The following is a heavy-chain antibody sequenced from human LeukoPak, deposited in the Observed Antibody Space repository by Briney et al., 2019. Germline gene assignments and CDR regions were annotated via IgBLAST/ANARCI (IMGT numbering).Heavy chain of an antibody. Sequence: SETLSLTCIVSGASISSGDYYWSWIRQPPGKCLEWIGYIYYSGSTYYNPSLESRVTISVDTSKNQFSLKLSSVTAADTAVYYCARELRADFGSGYKSLFDYWGQGTLVTVSS. CDR1: GASISSGDYY. CDR2: IYYSGST. J-gene: IGHJ4*02. D-gene: IGHD3-22*01. V-gene: IGHV4-30-4*08. CDR3: ARELRADFGSGYKSLFDY.